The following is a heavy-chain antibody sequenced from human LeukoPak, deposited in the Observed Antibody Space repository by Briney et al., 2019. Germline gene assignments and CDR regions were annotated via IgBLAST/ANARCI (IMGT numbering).Heavy chain of an antibody. CDR2: ISSSRSYI. Sequence: GGSLRLSCAASGFTFSSYSMNWVRQAPGKGLEWVSSISSSRSYIYYEDSVKGRFTISRDNAKNSLYLQMNSLRAEDTAVYYCARDPTSITVGDYWGQGTLVTVCS. V-gene: IGHV3-21*01. D-gene: IGHD3-3*01. CDR1: GFTFSSYS. CDR3: ARDPTSITVGDY. J-gene: IGHJ4*02.